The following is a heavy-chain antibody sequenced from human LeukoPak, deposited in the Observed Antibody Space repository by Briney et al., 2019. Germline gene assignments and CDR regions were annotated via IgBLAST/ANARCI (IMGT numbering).Heavy chain of an antibody. CDR1: GDSVSSNSAV. V-gene: IGHV6-1*01. J-gene: IGHJ4*02. CDR2: TYYRSKWYN. Sequence: SQTLSLTCAISGDSVSSNSAVWNWIRQSPSRALEWLGRTYYRSKWYNDYAVSMKSRITINADTSKNQFSLQLNSVTPEDTAVYYCATQLTWYSSSWYPYYFDYWGQGTLVTVSS. CDR3: ATQLTWYSSSWYPYYFDY. D-gene: IGHD6-13*01.